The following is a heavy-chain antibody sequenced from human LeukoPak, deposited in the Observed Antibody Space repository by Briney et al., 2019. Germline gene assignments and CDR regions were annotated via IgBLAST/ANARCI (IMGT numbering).Heavy chain of an antibody. D-gene: IGHD3-10*02. J-gene: IGHJ6*04. V-gene: IGHV3-48*03. Sequence: GGSLRLSCAASGFTFSSYEMNWVRQAPGKGLEWVSYISSSGSTIYYADSVKGRFTIYREHAKNSLYLQMNSLRAEDTAVYYCAELGITMIGGVWGKGTTVTISS. CDR2: ISSSGSTI. CDR1: GFTFSSYE. CDR3: AELGITMIGGV.